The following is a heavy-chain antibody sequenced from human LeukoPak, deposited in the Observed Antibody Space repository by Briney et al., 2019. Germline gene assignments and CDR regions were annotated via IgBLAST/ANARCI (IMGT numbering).Heavy chain of an antibody. Sequence: KPSETLSLTCTVSGGSISSYYWSWIRQPPGKGLEWIGYIYYSGSTNYNPSLKSRVTISVDTSKNQFSLKLSSVTAADTAVYYCARGRRPRYFDYWGQGILVIVSS. CDR2: IYYSGST. V-gene: IGHV4-59*01. CDR1: GGSISSYY. CDR3: ARGRRPRYFDY. J-gene: IGHJ4*02.